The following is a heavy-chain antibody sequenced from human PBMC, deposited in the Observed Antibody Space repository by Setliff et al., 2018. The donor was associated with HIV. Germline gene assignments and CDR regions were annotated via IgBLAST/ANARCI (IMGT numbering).Heavy chain of an antibody. CDR1: GFTFSRYA. J-gene: IGHJ5*02. D-gene: IGHD3-10*01. V-gene: IGHV3-23*01. CDR2: ISGSGIGS. Sequence: GGSLRLSCAASGFTFSRYAMTWVRQAPGKGLEWVSAISGSGIGSYYPDSVKGRFTISRDNSKNTLYLQMNSLRAEDTAMYYCARDRVISVRGVLRSTFDPWGRGTRVTVSS. CDR3: ARDRVISVRGVLRSTFDP.